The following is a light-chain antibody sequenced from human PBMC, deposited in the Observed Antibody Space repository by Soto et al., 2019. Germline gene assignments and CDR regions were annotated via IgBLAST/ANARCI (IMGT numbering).Light chain of an antibody. CDR3: QSFDSTLSGSVV. V-gene: IGLV1-40*01. Sequence: QLVLTQPPSVSGAPGQRVTISCTGSRSNIGAGYDVHWYQQLPGTAPKLLIYTNNNRPSGVPDRFSGSNSGTSASLAITGLQAEDEADYYCQSFDSTLSGSVVFGGGTKLTVL. J-gene: IGLJ2*01. CDR1: RSNIGAGYD. CDR2: TNN.